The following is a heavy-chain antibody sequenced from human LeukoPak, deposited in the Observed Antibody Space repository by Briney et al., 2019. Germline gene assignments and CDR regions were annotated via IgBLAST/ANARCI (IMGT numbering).Heavy chain of an antibody. CDR1: GYTFTSYA. Sequence: GASVKVSCKASGYTFTSYAMHWVRQAPGQRLEWMGWINAGNGNTKYSQKFQGRVTITRDTSASTAYTELSSLRSEDTAVYYCARATPPYGSGSYVLGYWGQGTLVTVSS. CDR2: INAGNGNT. D-gene: IGHD3-10*01. V-gene: IGHV1-3*01. J-gene: IGHJ4*02. CDR3: ARATPPYGSGSYVLGY.